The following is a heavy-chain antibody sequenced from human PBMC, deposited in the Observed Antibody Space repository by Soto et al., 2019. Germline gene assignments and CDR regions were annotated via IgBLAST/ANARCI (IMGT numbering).Heavy chain of an antibody. CDR2: FDPEDGET. V-gene: IGHV1-24*01. Sequence: ASVKVSCKVSGYTLTELSMHWVRQAPGKGLEWMGGFDPEDGETIYAQKFQGRVTMTEDTSTDTAYMELSSLRSEDTAVYYCATGRGTVTYFDYWGQGTLVTVSS. J-gene: IGHJ4*02. CDR3: ATGRGTVTYFDY. CDR1: GYTLTELS. D-gene: IGHD4-17*01.